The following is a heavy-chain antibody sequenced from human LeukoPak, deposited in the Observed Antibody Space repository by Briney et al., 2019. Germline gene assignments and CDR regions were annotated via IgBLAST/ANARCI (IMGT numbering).Heavy chain of an antibody. CDR2: ISDGGGST. Sequence: PGGSLRLSCAASGFTFYTYAMTWVRQAPGTGLEWVSVISDGGGSTFYADSVKGRFTISRDNSKNTLYLQMNSLRAEDTAVYYCAKSSGFGVAAAGLRYFDYWGQGTLVTVSS. J-gene: IGHJ4*02. V-gene: IGHV3-23*01. D-gene: IGHD6-13*01. CDR3: AKSSGFGVAAAGLRYFDY. CDR1: GFTFYTYA.